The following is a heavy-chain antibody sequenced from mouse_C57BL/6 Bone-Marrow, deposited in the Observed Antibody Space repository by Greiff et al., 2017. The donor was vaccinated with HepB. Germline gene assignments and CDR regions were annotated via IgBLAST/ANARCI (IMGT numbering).Heavy chain of an antibody. D-gene: IGHD1-1*01. CDR3: TTPSDHYGSSYRYFDV. CDR2: IDPENGDT. CDR1: GFNIKDDY. V-gene: IGHV14-4*01. J-gene: IGHJ1*03. Sequence: VQLKESGAELVRPGASVKLSCTASGFNIKDDYMHWVKQRPEQGLEWIGWIDPENGDTEYASKFQGKATITADTSSNTAYLQLSSLTSEDTAVYYCTTPSDHYGSSYRYFDVWGTGTTVTVSS.